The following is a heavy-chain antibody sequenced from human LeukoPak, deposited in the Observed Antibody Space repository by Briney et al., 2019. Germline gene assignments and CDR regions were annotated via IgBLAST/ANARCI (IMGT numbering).Heavy chain of an antibody. CDR3: ARGPFDWLGNYDYYYMDV. V-gene: IGHV1-24*01. D-gene: IGHD3-9*01. CDR1: GYTLTELS. CDR2: FDPEDGET. Sequence: GASVKVSCKVSGYTLTELSMHWVRQAPGKGLEWMGGFDPEDGETIYAQKFQGRVTMTEDTSTDTAYMELSSLRSEDTAVYYCARGPFDWLGNYDYYYMDVWGKGTTVTISS. J-gene: IGHJ6*03.